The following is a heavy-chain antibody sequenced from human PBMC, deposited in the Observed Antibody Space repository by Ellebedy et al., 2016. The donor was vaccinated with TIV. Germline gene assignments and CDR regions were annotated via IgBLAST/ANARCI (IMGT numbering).Heavy chain of an antibody. Sequence: MPSETLSLTCAVSGGSMSNFYWSWIRQPPGKGLEWIGYIYYSGRTDYNPSLKSRVTISVDTSKKQFSLNLSSVTAADTAVYYCARHWGTGYSYYFDYWGQGTLVTVSS. V-gene: IGHV4-59*08. D-gene: IGHD3/OR15-3a*01. J-gene: IGHJ4*02. CDR1: GGSMSNFY. CDR2: IYYSGRT. CDR3: ARHWGTGYSYYFDY.